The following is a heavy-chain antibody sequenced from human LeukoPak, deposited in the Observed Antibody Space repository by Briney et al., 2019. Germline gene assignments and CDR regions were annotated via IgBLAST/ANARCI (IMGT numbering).Heavy chain of an antibody. CDR1: GGSISSNY. V-gene: IGHV3-53*01. J-gene: IGHJ4*02. CDR3: ARAGLLFGTEYYFDY. D-gene: IGHD3-3*01. Sequence: QASETLSLTCTVSGGSISSNYMSWVRQAPGKGLEWVSVIYSGGSTYYADSVKGRFTISRDNSKNTLYLQMNSLRAEDTAVYYCARAGLLFGTEYYFDYWGQGTLVTVSS. CDR2: IYSGGST.